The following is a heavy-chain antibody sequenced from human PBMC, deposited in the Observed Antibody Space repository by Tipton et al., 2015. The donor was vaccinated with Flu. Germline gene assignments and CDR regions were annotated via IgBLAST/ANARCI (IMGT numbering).Heavy chain of an antibody. Sequence: QVQLVQSGAEVKNPGASVKVSCKTSGYTFTSQRHGINWVRQAPGQGLEWMGWISAFNGDTNYAEKFQGRVTMTTDTSTSTGYMEVRSLRSDDTAVYYCARGFETPVAGTFHKGMDVWGQGTTVTVSS. CDR2: ISAFNGDT. J-gene: IGHJ6*02. D-gene: IGHD6-19*01. CDR1: GYTFTSQRHG. V-gene: IGHV1-18*01. CDR3: ARGFETPVAGTFHKGMDV.